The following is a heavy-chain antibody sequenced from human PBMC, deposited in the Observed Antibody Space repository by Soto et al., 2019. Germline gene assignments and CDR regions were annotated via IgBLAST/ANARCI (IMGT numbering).Heavy chain of an antibody. CDR3: VREASSSGLHLDH. D-gene: IGHD6-6*01. CDR2: IGGTGNNI. J-gene: IGHJ4*02. Sequence: GGSLRLSCAASGFTFGNYAMSWVRQAPGKGLQWVSAIGGTGNNIYYADSVKGRFTISRGNSKNTLYLQMNSLRAEDAAVYYCVREASSSGLHLDHWGRGTLVTVSS. CDR1: GFTFGNYA. V-gene: IGHV3-23*01.